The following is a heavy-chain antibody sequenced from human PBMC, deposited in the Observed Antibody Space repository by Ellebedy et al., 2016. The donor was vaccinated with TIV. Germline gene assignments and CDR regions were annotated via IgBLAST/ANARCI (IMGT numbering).Heavy chain of an antibody. CDR1: GFIFSNDW. V-gene: IGHV3-15*01. Sequence: GGSLRLSCVASGFIFSNDWMSWVRQAPGEGLEWVGLIKNKADGGTTDYTAPVKGRFTISRDDSKNTLYLQMNSLKTEDTAVYYCAKVPRGMDVWGQGTTVTVSS. CDR3: AKVPRGMDV. CDR2: IKNKADGGTT. J-gene: IGHJ6*02.